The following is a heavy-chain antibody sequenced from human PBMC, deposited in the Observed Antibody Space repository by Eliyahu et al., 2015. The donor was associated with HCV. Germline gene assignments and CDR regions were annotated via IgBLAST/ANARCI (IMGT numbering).Heavy chain of an antibody. Sequence: QVQLQESGPGLVKPSETLSLTCSVSGGSINPYYWSWIRQSAEKGLEWIGRISSSGTTNYNPSLKSRVTLSVDTSKNQLFLRLTSVTAADTAVYYCASSFPFGSDTNFYNWGQGILVTVSS. CDR1: GGSINPYY. D-gene: IGHD2/OR15-2a*01. CDR3: ASSFPFGSDTNFYN. V-gene: IGHV4-4*07. CDR2: ISSSGTT. J-gene: IGHJ4*02.